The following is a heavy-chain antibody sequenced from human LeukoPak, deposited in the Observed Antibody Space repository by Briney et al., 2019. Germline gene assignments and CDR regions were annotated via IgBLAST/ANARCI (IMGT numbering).Heavy chain of an antibody. CDR2: INHSGST. J-gene: IGHJ1*01. CDR1: GGSFSGYY. Sequence: PSETLSLTCAVYGGSFSGYYWSWIRQPPGKGLEWIGEINHSGSTNYNPSLKSRVTISVDTSKNQFSLKLSSVTAADTAVYYCARGPVEVRYFDWSPDYEYFQHWGQGTLATVSS. D-gene: IGHD3-9*01. CDR3: ARGPVEVRYFDWSPDYEYFQH. V-gene: IGHV4-34*01.